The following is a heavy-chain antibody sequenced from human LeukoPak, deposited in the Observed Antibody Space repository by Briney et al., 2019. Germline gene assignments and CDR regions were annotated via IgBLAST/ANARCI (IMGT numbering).Heavy chain of an antibody. CDR1: GFTFRSFA. J-gene: IGHJ6*03. CDR3: AKKEGDTYFSWYMDV. CDR2: IIGSGRTT. D-gene: IGHD2-21*01. V-gene: IGHV3-23*01. Sequence: GGSLRLSCAASGFTFRSFAMSWVRQAPGKGLEWVSGIIGSGRTTFYADSVKGRFTISRDNSKNTLYLQMNSLRAEDAAIYYCAKKEGDTYFSWYMDVWGKGTTVTVSS.